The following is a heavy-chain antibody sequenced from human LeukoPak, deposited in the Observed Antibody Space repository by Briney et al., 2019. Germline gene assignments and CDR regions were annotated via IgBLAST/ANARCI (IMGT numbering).Heavy chain of an antibody. CDR3: ARRPLSGSSWYPLKYYDSSGYSVQDAFDI. V-gene: IGHV4-39*01. CDR2: IYYSGST. D-gene: IGHD3-22*01. J-gene: IGHJ3*02. CDR1: GGSISSSSYY. Sequence: WDTLSLTCTVSGGSISSSSYYWGWIRQPPGKGLEWIGSIYYSGSTYYNPSLKSRVTISVGTSKNQFSLKVSSVTAADTAVYYCARRPLSGSSWYPLKYYDSSGYSVQDAFDIWGQGTMVTVSS.